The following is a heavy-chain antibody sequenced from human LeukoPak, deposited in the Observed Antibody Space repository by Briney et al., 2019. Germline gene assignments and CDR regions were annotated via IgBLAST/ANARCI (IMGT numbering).Heavy chain of an antibody. Sequence: SVKVSCKASGFTFTSSAMQWVRQARGQRLEWIGWIVVGSGNTNYAQKFQERVTITRDMSTSTAYMELSSLRSEDTAVYYCAMPGAAAGVFDYWGQGTLVTVSS. V-gene: IGHV1-58*02. J-gene: IGHJ4*02. D-gene: IGHD6-13*01. CDR1: GFTFTSSA. CDR2: IVVGSGNT. CDR3: AMPGAAAGVFDY.